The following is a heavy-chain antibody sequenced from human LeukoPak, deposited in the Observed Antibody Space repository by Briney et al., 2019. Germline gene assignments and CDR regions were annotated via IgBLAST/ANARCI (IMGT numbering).Heavy chain of an antibody. Sequence: GGSLRLSCAASGFTFSSYSMNWVRQAPGKGLEWVSLISSSSSYIYYADSVKGRFTISRDNAKNSLYLQMNSLRAEDTAVYYCARGSRGGPIDCWGQGTLVTVSS. CDR2: ISSSSSYI. CDR1: GFTFSSYS. J-gene: IGHJ4*02. CDR3: ARGSRGGPIDC. V-gene: IGHV3-21*01. D-gene: IGHD3-16*01.